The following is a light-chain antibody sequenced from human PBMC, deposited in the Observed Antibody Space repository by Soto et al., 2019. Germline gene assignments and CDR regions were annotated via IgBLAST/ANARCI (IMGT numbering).Light chain of an antibody. Sequence: QSALTQPASVSGSPGQSITVSCTGTSSDVGGYNYVSWYQQHPGKAAKLMIYDVSNLPSGVSNRFSGSKSGNTASLTISGLQAEDEADYYCSSYTSSSTQGFRTGTKVTV. J-gene: IGLJ1*01. V-gene: IGLV2-14*01. CDR3: SSYTSSSTQG. CDR2: DVS. CDR1: SSDVGGYNY.